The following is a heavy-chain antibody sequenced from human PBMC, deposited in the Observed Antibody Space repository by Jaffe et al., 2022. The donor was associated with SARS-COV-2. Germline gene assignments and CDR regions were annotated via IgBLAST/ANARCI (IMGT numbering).Heavy chain of an antibody. Sequence: QVQLVESGGGVVQPGRSLRLSCAASGFTFSSYAMHWVRQAPGKGLEWVAVISYDGSNKYYADSVKGRFTISRDNSKNTLYLQMNSLRAEDTAVYYCARDLGGYCSSTSCDPFGYWGQGTLVTVSS. D-gene: IGHD2-2*01. V-gene: IGHV3-30*04. CDR3: ARDLGGYCSSTSCDPFGY. J-gene: IGHJ4*02. CDR2: ISYDGSNK. CDR1: GFTFSSYA.